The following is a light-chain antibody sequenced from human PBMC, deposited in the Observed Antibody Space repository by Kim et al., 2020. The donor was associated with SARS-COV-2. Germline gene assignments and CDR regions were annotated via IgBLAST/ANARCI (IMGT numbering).Light chain of an antibody. CDR3: ISYTSSSTVV. CDR2: SVS. J-gene: IGLJ2*01. V-gene: IGLV2-14*03. CDR1: SSDVGGYNY. Sequence: GQSITISCTGTSSDVGGYNYVSWYQQHPGKAPKLMIYSVSHRPSGVSNRFSGSKSGNTASLTISGLQAEDEADYYCISYTSSSTVVFGGGTQLTVL.